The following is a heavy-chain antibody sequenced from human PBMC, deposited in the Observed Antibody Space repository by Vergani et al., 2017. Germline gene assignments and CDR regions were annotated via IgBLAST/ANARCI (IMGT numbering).Heavy chain of an antibody. D-gene: IGHD2-15*01. Sequence: QVKLQESGPGLLKPSQTLSLTCTVSGESIRSGSHYWSWIRQPAGKGPEWIGHIHTGGSTDLNPSFKSRVSISVDTSKSQFSLKLNSVTVADTAVCYCARSRPYCTSGSCPAIWGQGTLVTVSS. CDR2: IHTGGST. J-gene: IGHJ4*02. V-gene: IGHV4-61*02. CDR3: ARSRPYCTSGSCPAI. CDR1: GESIRSGSHY.